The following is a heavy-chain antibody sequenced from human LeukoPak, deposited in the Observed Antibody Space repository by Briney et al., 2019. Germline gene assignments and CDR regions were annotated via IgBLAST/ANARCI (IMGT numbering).Heavy chain of an antibody. V-gene: IGHV3-30*18. Sequence: GRSLRLSCAASGFTFSSYGMHGVRQAPGKGLDEVAVISYDGSNKYYADSVKGRFTISRDNSKNTLYLQMNSLRAEDTAVYYCAKGGMQLWFELHWGQGTLVTVSS. CDR1: GFTFSSYG. CDR2: ISYDGSNK. J-gene: IGHJ4*02. D-gene: IGHD5-18*01. CDR3: AKGGMQLWFELH.